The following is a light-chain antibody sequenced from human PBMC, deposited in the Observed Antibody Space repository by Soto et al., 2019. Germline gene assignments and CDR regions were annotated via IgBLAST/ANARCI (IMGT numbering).Light chain of an antibody. Sequence: DIQMTQSPSSLSASVGDTVTITCRASQDINIYLAWFQQRPGKAPRSLISAASTLQSGVPSKFRGSGSGTDFTLTISSLQPEYFATYSCQQYKTYPLTLGGGTKVEIK. CDR3: QQYKTYPLT. CDR1: QDINIY. V-gene: IGKV1-16*02. J-gene: IGKJ4*01. CDR2: AAS.